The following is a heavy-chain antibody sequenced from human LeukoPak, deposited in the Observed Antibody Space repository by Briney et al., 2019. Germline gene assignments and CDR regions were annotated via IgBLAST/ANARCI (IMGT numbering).Heavy chain of an antibody. CDR3: AVRRITMIVVVITHREDWFDP. CDR2: FDPEDGET. CDR1: GYTLTELS. V-gene: IGHV1-24*01. D-gene: IGHD3-22*01. Sequence: VASVKVSCKVSGYTLTELSMHWVRQAPGKGLEWMGGFDPEDGETIYAQKFQGRVTMTEDTSTDTAYMELSSLRSEDTAVYYCAVRRITMIVVVITHREDWFDPWGQGTLVTVSS. J-gene: IGHJ5*02.